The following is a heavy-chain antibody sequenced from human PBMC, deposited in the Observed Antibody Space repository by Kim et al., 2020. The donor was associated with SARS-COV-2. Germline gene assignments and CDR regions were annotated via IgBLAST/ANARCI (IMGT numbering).Heavy chain of an antibody. CDR3: VRPKGFGAFDI. CDR2: ISSNGGST. D-gene: IGHD3-3*01. CDR1: GFTFSSYA. V-gene: IGHV3-64D*09. J-gene: IGHJ3*02. Sequence: GGSLRLSCSASGFTFSSYAMHWVRQAPGKGLEYVSAISSNGGSTYYADSVKGRFTISRDNSKNTLYLQMSSLRAEDTAVYYCVRPKGFGAFDIWGQGTMVTVSS.